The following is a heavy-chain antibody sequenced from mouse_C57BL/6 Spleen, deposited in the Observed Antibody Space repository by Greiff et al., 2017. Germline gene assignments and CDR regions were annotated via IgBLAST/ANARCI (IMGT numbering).Heavy chain of an antibody. V-gene: IGHV1-55*01. CDR3: TKSGSSYDGYAMDY. CDR2: IYPGGGST. CDR1: GYTFTSYW. J-gene: IGHJ4*01. D-gene: IGHD1-1*01. Sequence: QVQLQQPGAELVKPGASVKMSCKASGYTFTSYWIPWVKQRPGQGLEWIGDIYPGGGSTNYNEKFKSKATMTVDTSSRTAYMQLSSLPSEDSAVYYCTKSGSSYDGYAMDYWGQGTSVTVSS.